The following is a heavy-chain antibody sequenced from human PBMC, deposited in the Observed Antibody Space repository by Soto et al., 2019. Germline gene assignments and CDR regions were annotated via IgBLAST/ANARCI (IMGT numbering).Heavy chain of an antibody. Sequence: GGSLRLSGVVSGFTFSDYCINWVRQAPWRGLEWVASISSGGNFIYYADSVRGRFTISRDNAENSLYLQMNSLGVEDTATYYCASTIIAFGEVLAHHWFDPCGQRTQVTVSS. V-gene: IGHV3-21*06. CDR3: ASTIIAFGEVLAHHWFDP. D-gene: IGHD3-16*02. J-gene: IGHJ5*02. CDR1: GFTFSDYC. CDR2: ISSGGNFI.